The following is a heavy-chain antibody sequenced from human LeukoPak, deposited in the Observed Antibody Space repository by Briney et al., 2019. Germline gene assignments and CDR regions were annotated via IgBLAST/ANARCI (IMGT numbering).Heavy chain of an antibody. Sequence: GGSLRLSCAASGFTFSSFDMHWVRQPTGQGLEWVSTIGTASDTYYPGSVEGRFTLSRDSAKNSLYLQMNSLTAGDTVVYYCARGPPRGKYYYMDVWGKGTTVTVSS. CDR2: IGTASDT. J-gene: IGHJ6*03. CDR3: ARGPPRGKYYYMDV. CDR1: GFTFSSFD. D-gene: IGHD1-1*01. V-gene: IGHV3-13*01.